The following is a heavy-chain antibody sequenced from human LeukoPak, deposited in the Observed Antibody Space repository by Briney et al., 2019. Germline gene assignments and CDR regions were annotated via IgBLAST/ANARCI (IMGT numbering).Heavy chain of an antibody. CDR2: ISYDGSNK. D-gene: IGHD3-10*01. Sequence: GGFLRLSCAASGFTFSSYAMHWVRQAPGKGLEWVAVISYDGSNKYYADSVKGRFTISRDNSKNTLYLQMNSLRAEDTAVYYCARDITMVRGVKNDRPGYYYYGMDVWGQGTTVTVSS. V-gene: IGHV3-30*04. CDR1: GFTFSSYA. CDR3: ARDITMVRGVKNDRPGYYYYGMDV. J-gene: IGHJ6*02.